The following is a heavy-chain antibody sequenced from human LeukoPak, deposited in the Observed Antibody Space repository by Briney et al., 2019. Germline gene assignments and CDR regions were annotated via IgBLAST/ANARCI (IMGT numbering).Heavy chain of an antibody. J-gene: IGHJ4*02. CDR2: IHFSGSA. Sequence: SETLSLTCTVSGGSISSGDYYWSWIRQPPGEGLEYIGQIHFSGSANYNPSLESRVAMPLDASKNQFSLKVSSVTAADTAIYYCARDIREVGATHYFDYWGQGSLVTVSS. D-gene: IGHD1-26*01. CDR1: GGSISSGDYY. CDR3: ARDIREVGATHYFDY. V-gene: IGHV4-61*08.